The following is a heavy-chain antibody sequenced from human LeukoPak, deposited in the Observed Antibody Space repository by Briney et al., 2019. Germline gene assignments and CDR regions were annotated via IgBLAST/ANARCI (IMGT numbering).Heavy chain of an antibody. J-gene: IGHJ1*01. CDR3: ARDLEGVVPAAIFPGYFQH. CDR2: ISAYNGNT. Sequence: ASVKVSRKASGYTFTSYGISWVRQAPGQGLEWMGWISAYNGNTNYAQKLQGRVTMTTDTSTSTAYMELRSLRSDDTAVYYCARDLEGVVPAAIFPGYFQHWGQGTLVTVSS. CDR1: GYTFTSYG. D-gene: IGHD2-2*01. V-gene: IGHV1-18*01.